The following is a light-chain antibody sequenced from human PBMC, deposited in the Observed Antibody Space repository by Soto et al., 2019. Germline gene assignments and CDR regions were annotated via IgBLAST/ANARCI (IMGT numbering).Light chain of an antibody. CDR2: EVR. CDR1: SSDVGGYNH. V-gene: IGLV2-14*01. Sequence: QSALTQPASVSGSPGQSITISCTGTSSDVGGYNHVSWYQQHPGKAPKLIIYEVRNLPSGVSNRLSGSKSGNTASLTISGLQADDEADYYCCSYTSSSIRVFGGGTKLTVL. J-gene: IGLJ3*02. CDR3: CSYTSSSIRV.